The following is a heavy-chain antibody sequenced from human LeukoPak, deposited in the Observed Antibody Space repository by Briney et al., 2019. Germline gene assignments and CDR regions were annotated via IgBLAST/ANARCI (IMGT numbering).Heavy chain of an antibody. D-gene: IGHD6-13*01. Sequence: SQTLSLTCTVSGGSISSGGYYWSWIRQHPGKGLEWIGYIYYSGSTYYNPSLKSRVTISVDTSKNQFSLKLSSVTAAETAVYYCARSKGIAAAGNNFDYWGQGTLVSVSS. CDR3: ARSKGIAAAGNNFDY. J-gene: IGHJ4*02. CDR1: GGSISSGGYY. V-gene: IGHV4-31*03. CDR2: IYYSGST.